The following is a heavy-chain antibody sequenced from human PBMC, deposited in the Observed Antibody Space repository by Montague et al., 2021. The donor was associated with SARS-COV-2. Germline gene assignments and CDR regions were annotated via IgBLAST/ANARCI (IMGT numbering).Heavy chain of an antibody. V-gene: IGHV4-39*01. CDR3: AMRGGAIDAFDI. CDR2: IYYSGST. D-gene: IGHD4-17*01. J-gene: IGHJ3*02. Sequence: SETLSLTCTVSGGSIRTSSYYWGWIRPPPGKGLDWIGSIYYSGSTYYNPSLKSRVTISVDTSKNQFSLKLSSVTAADTAVYYCAMRGGAIDAFDIWGQGTMVIVSS. CDR1: GGSIRTSSYY.